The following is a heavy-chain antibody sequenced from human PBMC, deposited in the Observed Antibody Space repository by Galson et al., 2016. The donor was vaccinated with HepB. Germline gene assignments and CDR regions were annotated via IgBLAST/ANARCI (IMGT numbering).Heavy chain of an antibody. CDR1: GFTFSNYA. Sequence: SLRLSCAASGFTFSNYAMSWVRQVPGKGLAWVSSISSSGAYIYYSDSVKGRFTISRDNAKNTLYLQMDSLRVEDTAMYYCAKNQGSGGYLAVWGQGTLVTVSS. V-gene: IGHV3-21*04. D-gene: IGHD6-19*01. CDR3: AKNQGSGGYLAV. J-gene: IGHJ4*02. CDR2: ISSSGAYI.